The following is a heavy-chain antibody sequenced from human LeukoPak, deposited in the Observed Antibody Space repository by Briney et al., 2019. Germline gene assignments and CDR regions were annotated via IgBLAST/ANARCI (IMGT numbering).Heavy chain of an antibody. D-gene: IGHD3-10*01. Sequence: PSETLSLTCTVSGGSISSSSYYWGWIRQPPGKGLEGIGSIYYSGSTYYNPSLKSRVTISVDTSKNQFSLKLSSVTAADTAVYYCARRSVRPNSPFDYWGQGTLVTVSS. CDR3: ARRSVRPNSPFDY. V-gene: IGHV4-39*01. CDR1: GGSISSSSYY. J-gene: IGHJ4*02. CDR2: IYYSGST.